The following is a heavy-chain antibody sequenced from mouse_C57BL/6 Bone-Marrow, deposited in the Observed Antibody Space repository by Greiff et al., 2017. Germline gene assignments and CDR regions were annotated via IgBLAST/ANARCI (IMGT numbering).Heavy chain of an antibody. J-gene: IGHJ1*03. CDR1: GYTFTSYW. CDR2: IDPSDSYT. D-gene: IGHD1-1*01. CDR3: ARYSTTVVATDWYFDV. Sequence: VQLQQPGAELVRPGTSVKLSCKASGYTFTSYWMHWVKQRPGQGLEWIGVIDPSDSYTNYNQKFKGKATLTVDTSSSTAYMQLSSLTSDDSAVYYCARYSTTVVATDWYFDVWGTGTTVTVSS. V-gene: IGHV1-59*01.